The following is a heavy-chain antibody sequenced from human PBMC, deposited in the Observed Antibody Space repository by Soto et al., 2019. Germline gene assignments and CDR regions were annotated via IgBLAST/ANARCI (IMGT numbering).Heavy chain of an antibody. V-gene: IGHV3-11*01. D-gene: IGHD2-8*01. Sequence: GGSLRLSCPVSGFTFSDYYMTWIRQAPGRGLEWLSYISGSGSTMYYADSVKGRFTISRDSANNTLYLQMNSLRAEDTAVYYCAKAHRKWFYCMDVWGKGTTVTVSS. CDR2: ISGSGSTM. CDR3: AKAHRKWFYCMDV. J-gene: IGHJ6*03. CDR1: GFTFSDYY.